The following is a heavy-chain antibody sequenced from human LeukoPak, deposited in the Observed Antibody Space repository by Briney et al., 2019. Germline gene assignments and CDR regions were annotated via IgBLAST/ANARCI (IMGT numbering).Heavy chain of an antibody. V-gene: IGHV4-59*01. CDR1: GDSISRYF. Sequence: SETLSLTCSVSGDSISRYFWAWIRQPPGKGLEWIGYVCYNGTTNYNPSLRNRVAISIDTSKNQFSLKLNSATAADTAVYYCARGYSGYDWGQGTLVTVSS. CDR2: VCYNGTT. D-gene: IGHD5-12*01. J-gene: IGHJ4*02. CDR3: ARGYSGYD.